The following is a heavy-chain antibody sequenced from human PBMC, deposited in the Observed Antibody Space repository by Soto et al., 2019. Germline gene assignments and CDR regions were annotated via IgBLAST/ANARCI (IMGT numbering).Heavy chain of an antibody. CDR2: IYYSGST. D-gene: IGHD4-17*01. CDR3: ASSMTTVTTRFNAFDL. V-gene: IGHV4-31*03. CDR1: GGSISSGGYY. Sequence: QVQLQESGPGLVKPSQTLSLTCTVSGGSISSGGYYWSWIRQHPGKGLEWIGYIYYSGSTYYNPSLTSRVTISVDTTKNQFSLKLCSVTAAATAVYYCASSMTTVTTRFNAFDLWGQGTMVTVSS. J-gene: IGHJ3*01.